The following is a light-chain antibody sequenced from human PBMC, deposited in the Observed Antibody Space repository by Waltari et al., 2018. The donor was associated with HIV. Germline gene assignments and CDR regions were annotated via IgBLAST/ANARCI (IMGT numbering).Light chain of an antibody. CDR3: QQQSNWPLT. CDR2: DAS. V-gene: IGKV3-11*01. Sequence: EIVLTQSPATLSLSPGERATLSCRASQSVSRYFAWYQQKPGQAPRLLIYDASNRATGIPARFSGSVSGTDFTLTISSLEPEDFALYYCQQQSNWPLTFGGGTNVEIK. J-gene: IGKJ4*01. CDR1: QSVSRY.